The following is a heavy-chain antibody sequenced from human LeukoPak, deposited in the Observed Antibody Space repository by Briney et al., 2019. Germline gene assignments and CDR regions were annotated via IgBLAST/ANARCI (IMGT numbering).Heavy chain of an antibody. Sequence: GGSLRLSCAASGFTCSDYSMNWVRQAPGKGLEWVSYISSSGSTIYYADSVKGRFTISRDNAKNSLYLQMNSLRAEDTAVYYCAKDSCSSTSCDALDYWGQGTLVTVSS. D-gene: IGHD2-2*01. CDR1: GFTCSDYS. CDR3: AKDSCSSTSCDALDY. V-gene: IGHV3-48*04. CDR2: ISSSGSTI. J-gene: IGHJ4*02.